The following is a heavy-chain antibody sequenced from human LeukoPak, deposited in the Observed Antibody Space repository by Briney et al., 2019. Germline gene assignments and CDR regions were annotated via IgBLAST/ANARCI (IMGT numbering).Heavy chain of an antibody. CDR1: GSTFSSYS. D-gene: IGHD4-17*01. Sequence: PGGSLRLSCAASGSTFSSYSMNWVRQAPGKGLKWVSSISSSSSYIYYADSVKGRFTISRDNAKNSLYLQMNSLRAEDTAVYYCARDRATVTTNPRGVEDYWGQGTLVTVSS. J-gene: IGHJ4*02. CDR2: ISSSSSYI. CDR3: ARDRATVTTNPRGVEDY. V-gene: IGHV3-21*01.